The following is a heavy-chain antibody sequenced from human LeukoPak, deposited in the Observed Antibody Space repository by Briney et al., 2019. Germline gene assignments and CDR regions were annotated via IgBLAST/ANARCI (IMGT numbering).Heavy chain of an antibody. CDR2: ISYDGSNK. V-gene: IGHV3-30-3*01. D-gene: IGHD3-10*01. CDR1: GFTFSSYA. Sequence: GRSLRLSCAASGFTFSSYAMHWVRQAPGKGLERVAVISYDGSNKYYADSVKGRFTISRDNSKNTLYLQMNSLRAEDTAVYYCARGRGPYYYYGMDVWGQGTTVTVSS. CDR3: ARGRGPYYYYGMDV. J-gene: IGHJ6*02.